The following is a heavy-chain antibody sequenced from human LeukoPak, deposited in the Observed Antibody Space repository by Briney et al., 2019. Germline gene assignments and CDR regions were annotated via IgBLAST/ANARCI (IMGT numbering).Heavy chain of an antibody. Sequence: PGGSLRLSCAASGFTFSDHYMDWVRQAPGKGLEWVGRTRNKANSYTTEYAASVKGRFTISRDDSKNSLYLQMNSLKTEDTAVYYCARENYGEGYGMDVWGQGTTVTVSS. CDR2: TRNKANSYTT. D-gene: IGHD4-17*01. CDR1: GFTFSDHY. CDR3: ARENYGEGYGMDV. V-gene: IGHV3-72*01. J-gene: IGHJ6*02.